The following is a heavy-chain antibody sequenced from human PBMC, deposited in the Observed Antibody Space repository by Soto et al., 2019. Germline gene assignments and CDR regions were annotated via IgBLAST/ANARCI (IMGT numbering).Heavy chain of an antibody. D-gene: IGHD5-12*01. V-gene: IGHV4-4*02. J-gene: IGHJ6*02. CDR2: IYHSGST. CDR1: GGSISSSNW. Sequence: QVQLQESGPGLVKPSGTLSLTCAVSGGSISSSNWWSWVRQPPGKGLEWVGEIYHSGSTNYNPSLKSTVTIAVDNCNCQLSLKRSGVTAAARAVYYCARVVGGYGYGMEGWGQGTTVTVSS. CDR3: ARVVGGYGYGMEG.